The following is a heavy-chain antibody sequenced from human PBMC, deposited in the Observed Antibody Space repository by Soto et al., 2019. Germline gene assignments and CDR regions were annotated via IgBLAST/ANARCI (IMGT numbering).Heavy chain of an antibody. J-gene: IGHJ6*02. CDR2: IWYDGSNK. V-gene: IGHV3-33*01. CDR1: GFSFSSYG. D-gene: IGHD2-15*01. Sequence: QVQLVESGGGVVQPGRSLRLSCAASGFSFSSYGMHWVRQAPGKGLEWVAVIWYDGSNKYYADSVKGRLTISRDNSKNTLYLQMNSLRAEDTAVYYCARGGYSVAYGMDVWGQGTTVTVPS. CDR3: ARGGYSVAYGMDV.